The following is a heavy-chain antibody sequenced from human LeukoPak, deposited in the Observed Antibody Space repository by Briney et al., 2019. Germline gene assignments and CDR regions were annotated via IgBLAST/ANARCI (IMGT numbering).Heavy chain of an antibody. V-gene: IGHV3-30*02. D-gene: IGHD4-17*01. CDR1: GFTFSRYG. J-gene: IGHJ5*02. Sequence: GGSLRLSCAASGFTFSRYGMHWVRQAPAKGREWVAFMRYDGSNKHYADSVKGRFTISRDNSKNTLYLQMNRLRAEDTAVYYCARSPGAVANWFDPWGQGTLVTVSS. CDR2: MRYDGSNK. CDR3: ARSPGAVANWFDP.